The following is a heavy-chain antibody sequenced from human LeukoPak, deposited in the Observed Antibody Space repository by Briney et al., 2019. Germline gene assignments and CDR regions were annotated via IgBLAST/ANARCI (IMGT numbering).Heavy chain of an antibody. D-gene: IGHD3-3*01. Sequence: SETLSLTCTVSGGSISSYYWSWIRQPPGKGLEWIGRIYTSGSTNYNPSLKSRVTMSVDTSKNQFSLKLSSVTAADTAVYYCARDGPSGYPRGAPDYWGQGTLVTVSS. CDR2: IYTSGST. J-gene: IGHJ4*02. CDR3: ARDGPSGYPRGAPDY. CDR1: GGSISSYY. V-gene: IGHV4-4*07.